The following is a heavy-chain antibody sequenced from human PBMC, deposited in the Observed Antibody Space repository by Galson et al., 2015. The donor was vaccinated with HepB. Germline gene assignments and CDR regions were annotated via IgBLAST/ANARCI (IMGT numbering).Heavy chain of an antibody. CDR2: IRGSGGDT. CDR3: ARSHRTGLYDAFDI. J-gene: IGHJ3*02. CDR1: GFTFSGYT. Sequence: SLRLSCAASGFTFSGYTMNWVRQAPGKGLEWVSAIRGSGGDTYYADSVKGRFAISRDDSKNTLNLQMNSLRPEDTAVYYCARSHRTGLYDAFDIWGQGAGVTVSS. V-gene: IGHV3-23*01. D-gene: IGHD3/OR15-3a*01.